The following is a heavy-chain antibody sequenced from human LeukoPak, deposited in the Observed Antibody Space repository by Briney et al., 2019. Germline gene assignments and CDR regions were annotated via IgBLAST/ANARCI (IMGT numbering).Heavy chain of an antibody. Sequence: PGGSLRLSCAASEFTFSSYWMSWVRQAPGKGLEWVSAISGSGGSTYYADSVKGRFTISRDNSKNTLYLQMNSLRAEDTAVYYCAKDPGAARFSFGYWGQGTLVTVSS. D-gene: IGHD6-6*01. CDR2: ISGSGGST. J-gene: IGHJ4*02. CDR3: AKDPGAARFSFGY. V-gene: IGHV3-23*01. CDR1: EFTFSSYW.